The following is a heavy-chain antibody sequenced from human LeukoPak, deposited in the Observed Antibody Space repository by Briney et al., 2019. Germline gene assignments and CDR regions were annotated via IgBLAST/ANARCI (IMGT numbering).Heavy chain of an antibody. J-gene: IGHJ4*02. CDR2: ISSSSSYT. CDR3: ASYYGSGSYYNTIPFDY. CDR1: GFTFSDYY. D-gene: IGHD3-10*01. Sequence: GGSLRLSCAASGFTFSDYYMSRIRQAPGKGLEWVSYISSSSSYTNYADSVKGRFTISRDNAKNSLYLQMNSLRAEDTAVYYCASYYGSGSYYNTIPFDYWGQGTLVTVSS. V-gene: IGHV3-11*06.